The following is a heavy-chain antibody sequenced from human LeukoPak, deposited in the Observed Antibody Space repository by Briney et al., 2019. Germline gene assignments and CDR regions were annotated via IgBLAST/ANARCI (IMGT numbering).Heavy chain of an antibody. CDR1: GSSFPNYW. CDR2: IYPGDSDT. CDR3: ARGYYYVSSGYPDY. Sequence: GEALKISCKGSGSSFPNYWIGWVRQLPGKGLEWMGIIYPGDSDTRYSPSFQGQVGISADNSISTPYLQWSTLKASDTAMHYCARGYYYVSSGYPDYWGPGTQVTVSS. D-gene: IGHD3-22*01. V-gene: IGHV5-51*01. J-gene: IGHJ4*02.